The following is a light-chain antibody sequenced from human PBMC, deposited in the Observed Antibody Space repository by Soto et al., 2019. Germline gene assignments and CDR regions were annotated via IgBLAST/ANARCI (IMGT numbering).Light chain of an antibody. CDR3: QAYTIYSPWM. CDR1: QSISSW. CDR2: KAS. J-gene: IGKJ1*01. Sequence: DIQMSQSPSTGSASVGDRVTITCRASQSISSWLAWYQQKPGKAPKLLIYKASSLKSGVPSRFSGSGSGTEFTLTIGSLQPDDFATYYCQAYTIYSPWMFGQGTKVDIK. V-gene: IGKV1-5*03.